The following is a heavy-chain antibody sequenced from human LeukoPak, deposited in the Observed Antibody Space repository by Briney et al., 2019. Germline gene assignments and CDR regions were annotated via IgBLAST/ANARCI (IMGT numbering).Heavy chain of an antibody. CDR2: IYYSGST. CDR3: SRHSYDFWRGNWFDP. Sequence: SETLSLTCTVSGGSIISSSYYWGWIRQPPGKGLEWIGRIYYSGSTYYNPSLKSRVTISVDTSKNQFSLKLSSVTAADTAVYFCSRHSYDFWRGNWFDPWGQGTLVTVSS. V-gene: IGHV4-39*01. CDR1: GGSIISSSYY. J-gene: IGHJ5*02. D-gene: IGHD3-3*01.